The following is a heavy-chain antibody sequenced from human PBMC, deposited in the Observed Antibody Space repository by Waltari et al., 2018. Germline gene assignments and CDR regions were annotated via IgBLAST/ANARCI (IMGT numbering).Heavy chain of an antibody. CDR2: ISYDGSNK. Sequence: QVQLVESGGGVVQPGRSLRLSCAASGFTSSSYALPSARPAPGKGREWVAVISYDGSNKYYADSVKGRFTISRDNSKNTLYLQMNSLRAEDTAVYYCARAFITGTAEFDYWGQGTLVTVSS. J-gene: IGHJ4*02. CDR3: ARAFITGTAEFDY. D-gene: IGHD1-20*01. CDR1: GFTSSSYA. V-gene: IGHV3-30*04.